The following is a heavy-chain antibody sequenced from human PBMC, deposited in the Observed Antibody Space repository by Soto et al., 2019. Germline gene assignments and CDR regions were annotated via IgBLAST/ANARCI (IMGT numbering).Heavy chain of an antibody. J-gene: IGHJ3*02. D-gene: IGHD3-10*01. CDR2: IYHSGST. CDR1: GYTITMTYW. V-gene: IGHV4-4*02. Sequence: SETMDLACSVSGYTITMTYWWRWVRQLPGKGLEWIGEIYHSGSTIYNPSLQSRVTLSVDKSKNEFSLKMSSVTDADTAVYYCTSKFGQLLAGVFDICGQGTMVSVS. CDR3: TSKFGQLLAGVFDI.